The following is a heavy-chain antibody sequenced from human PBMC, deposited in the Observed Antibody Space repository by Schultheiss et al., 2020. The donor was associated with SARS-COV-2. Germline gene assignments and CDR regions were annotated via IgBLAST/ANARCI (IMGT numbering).Heavy chain of an antibody. CDR2: IYYSGST. Sequence: SQTLSLTCAVSGYSISSGYYWGWIRQPPGKGLEWIGYIYYSGSTNYNPSLKSRVTISVDTSKNQFSLKLSSVTAADTAVYYCARDQGGGWYGDYFDYWGQGTLVTVSS. CDR3: ARDQGGGWYGDYFDY. D-gene: IGHD6-19*01. V-gene: IGHV4-61*01. CDR1: GYSISSGYY. J-gene: IGHJ4*02.